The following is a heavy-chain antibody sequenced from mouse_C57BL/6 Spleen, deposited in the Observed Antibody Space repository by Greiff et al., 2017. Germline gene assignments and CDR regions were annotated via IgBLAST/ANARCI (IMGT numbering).Heavy chain of an antibody. CDR1: GYTFTSYW. D-gene: IGHD1-1*01. CDR2: IDPSDSYT. V-gene: IGHV1-69*01. Sequence: QVQLQQPGAELVMPGASVKLSCKASGYTFTSYWMHWVKQRPGQGLEWIGEIDPSDSYTNYTQQFKGKSTLTVDKSSSTAYMQLSSLTSEDSAFYYCARGGITTSVATGAMDYWGQGTSVTVSS. J-gene: IGHJ4*01. CDR3: ARGGITTSVATGAMDY.